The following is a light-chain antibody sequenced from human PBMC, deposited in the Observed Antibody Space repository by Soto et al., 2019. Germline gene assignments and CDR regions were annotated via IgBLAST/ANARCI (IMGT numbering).Light chain of an antibody. Sequence: DIQMTQSPSILSASVGDRVTITCRASQDISGWLAWYQQKPGKAPKLLIYAASSLQSGVPSRFSGSGSGTYFTLTISSLQPEDFATYYCLQANTFPITFGQGTRLEIK. V-gene: IGKV1-12*01. CDR2: AAS. J-gene: IGKJ5*01. CDR3: LQANTFPIT. CDR1: QDISGW.